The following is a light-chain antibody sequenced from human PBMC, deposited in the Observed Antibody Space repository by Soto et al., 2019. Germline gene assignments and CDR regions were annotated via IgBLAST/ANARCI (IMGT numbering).Light chain of an antibody. CDR1: SSDVGNYNY. J-gene: IGLJ1*01. CDR2: EVS. CDR3: SSYTSSSSYV. V-gene: IGLV2-14*01. Sequence: QSALTQPASVSGSPGQSITISCTGTSSDVGNYNYVSWHQQHPGKAPKLMIYEVSNRPSGVSNRFSGSKSGNTASLTISGLQAEDEADYYCSSYTSSSSYVFGTGTKVTVL.